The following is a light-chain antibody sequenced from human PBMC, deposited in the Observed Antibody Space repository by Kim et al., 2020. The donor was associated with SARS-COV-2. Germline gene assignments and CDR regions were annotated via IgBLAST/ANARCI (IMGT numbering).Light chain of an antibody. V-gene: IGLV3-1*01. CDR2: QHT. J-gene: IGLJ3*02. CDR3: QAWDNNAAV. CDR1: NLGDKY. Sequence: SVSPGQTVTITCSGSNLGDKYAYWYQKKAGQSPVLVIYQHTKRPSGISQRFSGSSSGNTATLTISRAQTMDEADYYCQAWDNNAAVFGGRTQLTVL.